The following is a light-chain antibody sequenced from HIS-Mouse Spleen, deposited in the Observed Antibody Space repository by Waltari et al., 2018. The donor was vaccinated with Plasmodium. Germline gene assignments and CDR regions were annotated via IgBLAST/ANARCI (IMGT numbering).Light chain of an antibody. CDR1: QSVRSSY. CDR3: QQYGSSPYT. V-gene: IGKV3-20*01. CDR2: GAS. J-gene: IGKJ2*01. Sequence: EIVLTQSPGTLSLSPGERATLSCRASQSVRSSYLAWYQQKPGQAHRLLTYGASSRANGLPDRFSGIGSGTDFTLTISRLEPEDFAVYYCQQYGSSPYTFGQGTKLEIK.